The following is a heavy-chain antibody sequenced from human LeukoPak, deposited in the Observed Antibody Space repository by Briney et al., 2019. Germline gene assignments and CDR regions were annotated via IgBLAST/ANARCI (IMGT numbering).Heavy chain of an antibody. D-gene: IGHD5-12*01. Sequence: GASVKVSCTASGYTFTGYFMHWVRQAPGQGLEWMGWINPKNGGTKYAQNFQGRVIMTRDTSISTAYMELTMRSDDTAVYYCVRSSGYDRFDYWGQGTLVTVSS. CDR1: GYTFTGYF. V-gene: IGHV1-2*02. J-gene: IGHJ4*02. CDR2: INPKNGGT. CDR3: VRSSGYDRFDY.